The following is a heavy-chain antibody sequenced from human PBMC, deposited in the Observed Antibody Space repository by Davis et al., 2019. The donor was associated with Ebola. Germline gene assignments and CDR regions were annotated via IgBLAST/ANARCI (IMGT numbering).Heavy chain of an antibody. CDR1: GFSFSGNN. CDR3: ARGSHRLLAVAGYYFDY. D-gene: IGHD6-19*01. J-gene: IGHJ4*02. Sequence: GESLKISCAASGFSFSGNNMHWVRQAPGKGLEWVTFIRYDGRDKYYPDSVKGRFTISRDNSKNTLYLQMNSLRAEDTAVYYCARGSHRLLAVAGYYFDYWGQGTLVTISS. V-gene: IGHV3-30*02. CDR2: IRYDGRDK.